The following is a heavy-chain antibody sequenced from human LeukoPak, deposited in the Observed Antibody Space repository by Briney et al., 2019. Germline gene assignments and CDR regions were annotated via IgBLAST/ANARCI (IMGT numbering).Heavy chain of an antibody. V-gene: IGHV3-30*18. CDR1: GFTFSSYG. CDR2: ISYDGSNK. D-gene: IGHD3-22*01. CDR3: AKEENYYDSSGTL. Sequence: PGRSLRLSCAASGFTFSSYGMHWVRQAPGKGLEWVAVISYDGSNKYYADSVKGRFTISRDNSKNTLYLQMNSLRAEDTAVYYCAKEENYYDSSGTLWGQGTLVTVSS. J-gene: IGHJ4*02.